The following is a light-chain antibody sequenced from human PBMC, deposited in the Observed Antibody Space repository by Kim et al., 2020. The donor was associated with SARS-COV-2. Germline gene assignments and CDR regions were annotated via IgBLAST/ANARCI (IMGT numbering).Light chain of an antibody. CDR3: QQYNNWPPYT. J-gene: IGKJ2*01. V-gene: IGKV3-15*01. CDR1: QSISSN. Sequence: EIVMTQSPATLSVSPGERATLSCRASQSISSNLAWYQQKPGQAPRLLIYGASTRAAGIPARFSGSGSGTEFTLTISSLQSEDLAVYYCQQYNNWPPYTFGRGTKLEI. CDR2: GAS.